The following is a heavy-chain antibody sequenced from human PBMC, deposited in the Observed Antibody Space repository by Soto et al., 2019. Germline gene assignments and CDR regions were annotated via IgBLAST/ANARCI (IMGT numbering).Heavy chain of an antibody. CDR3: RRSSRYSTDV. J-gene: IGHJ6*02. CDR1: GDPIRSLSY. V-gene: IGHV4-38-2*02. D-gene: IGHD6-13*01. CDR2: IYSTGNT. Sequence: PSETLSLTCTVSGDPIRSLSYWGWIRQPPGKGLELIGSIYSTGNTYYNPSLNSQVTISVDTSKNQFSLNVISVTAADTAVYYCRRSSRYSTDVWGQGTTVT.